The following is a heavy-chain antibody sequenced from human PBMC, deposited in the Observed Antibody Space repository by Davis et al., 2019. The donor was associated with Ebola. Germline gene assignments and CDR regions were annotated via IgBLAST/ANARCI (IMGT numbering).Heavy chain of an antibody. V-gene: IGHV4-31*01. CDR3: ASWLTTVTFDY. D-gene: IGHD4-17*01. Sequence: PSETLSLTCTVSGGSISSGGYYWTCLRQHPGKALEWIVYIYYSPSSYFNPSLNRLVTISVDTSKNQFSLKLSSVTAADTAVYYCASWLTTVTFDYWGQGTLVTVSS. CDR2: IYYSPSS. CDR1: GGSISSGGYY. J-gene: IGHJ4*02.